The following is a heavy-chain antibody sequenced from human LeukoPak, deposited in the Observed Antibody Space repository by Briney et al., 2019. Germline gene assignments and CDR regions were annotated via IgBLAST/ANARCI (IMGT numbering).Heavy chain of an antibody. D-gene: IGHD3-3*01. CDR2: ISSSSSYI. CDR3: ARDTRYSEWLFPLRYFQH. CDR1: GFTFSSYA. Sequence: GGSLRLSCAASGFTFSSYAMNWVRQAPGKGLEWVSSISSSSSYIYYADSLKGRFTISRDNAKNSLYLQMNSLRAEDTAVYYCARDTRYSEWLFPLRYFQHWGQGTLATVSS. V-gene: IGHV3-21*01. J-gene: IGHJ1*01.